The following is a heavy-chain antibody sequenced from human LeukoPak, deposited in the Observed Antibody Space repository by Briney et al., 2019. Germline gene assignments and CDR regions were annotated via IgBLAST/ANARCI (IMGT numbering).Heavy chain of an antibody. CDR1: GFTVSGFA. Sequence: GGSLRLSCAGSGFTVSGFAMHWVRQAPGKGLEWVAAISYHGRDKYYADAVSGRFTISRDNSKNTLHLEMNSLRTDDTAVYYCTKERGGGGRRINLMVGGYGPWGQGTQVTVSS. V-gene: IGHV3-30*04. CDR2: ISYHGRDK. J-gene: IGHJ5*02. CDR3: TKERGGGGRRINLMVGGYGP. D-gene: IGHD3-22*01.